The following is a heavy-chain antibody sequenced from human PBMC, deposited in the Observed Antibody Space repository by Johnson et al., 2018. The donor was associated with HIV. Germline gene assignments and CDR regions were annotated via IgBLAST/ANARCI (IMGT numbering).Heavy chain of an antibody. CDR3: AKEGITMEVDI. J-gene: IGHJ3*02. CDR2: IWFDGSNK. Sequence: QVQLMESGGGVVQPGRSLRLSCAASGFTFSNYGMHWVRQAPGKGLEWVAVIWFDGSNKYYADSVKGRFTIYRENSKNNLYLQMNRLRAEDTAVYYCAKEGITMEVDIWGQGTMVPVSS. CDR1: GFTFSNYG. V-gene: IGHV3-33*06. D-gene: IGHD3-10*01.